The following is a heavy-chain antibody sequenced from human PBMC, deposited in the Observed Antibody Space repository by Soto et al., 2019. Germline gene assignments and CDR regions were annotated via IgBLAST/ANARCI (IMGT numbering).Heavy chain of an antibody. CDR1: GDSIRSDNYY. J-gene: IGHJ4*02. V-gene: IGHV4-31*03. D-gene: IGHD5-18*01. Sequence: SETLSLTCSVSGDSIRSDNYYWSWVRQHPGKGLEWIGTIYYSGSIYYNPSLQSRVNISIVSSVNQVSLKVRSVTAADTTVYYCASAIVQLWRKLEYWGKGTPV. CDR2: IYYSGSI. CDR3: ASAIVQLWRKLEY.